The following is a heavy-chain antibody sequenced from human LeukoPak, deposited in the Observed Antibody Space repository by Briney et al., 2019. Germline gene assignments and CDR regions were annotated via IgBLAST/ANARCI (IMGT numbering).Heavy chain of an antibody. J-gene: IGHJ4*02. CDR2: IYHSGST. Sequence: PSETLSLTCAVSGYSISSGYYWGWIRQPPGKGLEWIGSIYHSGSTYYNPSLKSRVTISVDTSKNQFSLKLSSVTAADTAVYYCARERFLEWLLSGYFDYWGQGILVTVSS. V-gene: IGHV4-38-2*02. CDR1: GYSISSGYY. D-gene: IGHD3-3*01. CDR3: ARERFLEWLLSGYFDY.